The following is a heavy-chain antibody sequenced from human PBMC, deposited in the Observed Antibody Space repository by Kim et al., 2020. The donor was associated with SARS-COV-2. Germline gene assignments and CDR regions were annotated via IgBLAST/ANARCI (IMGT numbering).Heavy chain of an antibody. CDR1: GYTFTSYA. V-gene: IGHV1-3*01. Sequence: ASVKVSCKASGYTFTSYAMHWVRQAPGQRLEWMGWINAGNGNTKYSQKFQGRVTITRDTSASTAYMELSSLRSEDTAVYYCARGGFYDSSGYYYKPEEGGGDYWGQGTLVTVFS. J-gene: IGHJ4*02. CDR3: ARGGFYDSSGYYYKPEEGGGDY. CDR2: INAGNGNT. D-gene: IGHD3-22*01.